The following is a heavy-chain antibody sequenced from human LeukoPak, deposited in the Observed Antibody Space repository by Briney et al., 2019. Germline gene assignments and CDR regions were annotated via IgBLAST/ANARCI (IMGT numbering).Heavy chain of an antibody. CDR3: ASTGPPPSISGWSSATVYYFES. J-gene: IGHJ4*02. D-gene: IGHD6-19*01. CDR1: GFTFSSYA. V-gene: IGHV3-23*01. Sequence: PGGSLSLSRAASGFTFSSYAMTGVRQAPGKGREWVSSIRTHDNTTYYADSVKGGFTISRNDSNNTLYLQMYSLRADDTAVYYLASTGPPPSISGWSSATVYYFESWGQGTLVTVSS. CDR2: IRTHDNTT.